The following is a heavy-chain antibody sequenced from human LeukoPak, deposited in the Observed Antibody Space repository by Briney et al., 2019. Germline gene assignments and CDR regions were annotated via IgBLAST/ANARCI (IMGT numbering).Heavy chain of an antibody. J-gene: IGHJ4*02. CDR2: ISGSGGST. CDR1: GFTFSSYA. Sequence: GGSPRLSCAASGFTFSSYAMSWVRQAPGKGLEWVSAISGSGGSTYYADSVKGRFTISRDNSKNTLYLQMNSLRAEDTAVYYCAKTRAARLRGDFDYWGQGTLVTVSS. D-gene: IGHD6-6*01. V-gene: IGHV3-23*01. CDR3: AKTRAARLRGDFDY.